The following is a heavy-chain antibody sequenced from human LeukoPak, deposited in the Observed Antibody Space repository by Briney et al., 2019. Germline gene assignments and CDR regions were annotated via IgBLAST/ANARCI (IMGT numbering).Heavy chain of an antibody. CDR3: ARLFTRAWEHRYGMDV. J-gene: IGHJ6*02. D-gene: IGHD1-26*01. Sequence: TSETLSLTCTVSGGSIRTDGSYWAWIRQPPGKGLEWIGSIYIDGITHYNSSLQSRVTLSIDTSKNQFSLKLTSVTAADTAVFYCARLFTRAWEHRYGMDVWGQGTAVTVSS. V-gene: IGHV4-39*01. CDR2: IYIDGIT. CDR1: GGSIRTDGSY.